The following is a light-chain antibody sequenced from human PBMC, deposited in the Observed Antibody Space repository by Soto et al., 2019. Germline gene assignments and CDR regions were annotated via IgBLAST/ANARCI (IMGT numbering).Light chain of an antibody. CDR3: SSYTISSTRV. CDR2: DVS. CDR1: SSDVGGYNY. Sequence: SALTQPASVSGAPGQWITISCTGTSSDVGGYNYVSWYQQHPGKAPKLMIYDVSNRPSGVSNRFSGSKSGNTASLTISGLQAEDEADYYCSSYTISSTRVFGTGTKVTVL. V-gene: IGLV2-14*01. J-gene: IGLJ1*01.